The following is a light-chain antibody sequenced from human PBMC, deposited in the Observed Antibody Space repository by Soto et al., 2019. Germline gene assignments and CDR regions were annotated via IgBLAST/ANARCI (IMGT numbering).Light chain of an antibody. Sequence: DIPMTQSPSTLSASVGDRVTITCRASQSLSSKLAWYQQRPWTAPKLFIYKASSLESGVPSRFSGSESGTEFTLTISCLQPDDLATYYCQQYSEYPWTFGQGSKVEIK. CDR2: KAS. V-gene: IGKV1-5*03. J-gene: IGKJ1*01. CDR1: QSLSSK. CDR3: QQYSEYPWT.